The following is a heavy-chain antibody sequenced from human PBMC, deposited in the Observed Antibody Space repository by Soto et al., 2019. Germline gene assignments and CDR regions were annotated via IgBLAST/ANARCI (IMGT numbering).Heavy chain of an antibody. CDR3: AATGTDPYYYYYYMDV. V-gene: IGHV3-11*01. CDR2: ISSSGSTI. Sequence: GGSLRLSCAASGFTFSDYYMSWIRQAPGKGLEWVSYISSSGSTIYYADSVKGRFTISRDNAKNSLYLQMNSLRAEDTAVYYCAATGTDPYYYYYYMDVWGKGTTVTVSS. CDR1: GFTFSDYY. J-gene: IGHJ6*03. D-gene: IGHD1-1*01.